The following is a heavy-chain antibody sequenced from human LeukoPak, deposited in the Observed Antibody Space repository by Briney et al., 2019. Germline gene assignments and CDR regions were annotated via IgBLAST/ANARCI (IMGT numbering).Heavy chain of an antibody. J-gene: IGHJ4*02. V-gene: IGHV4-59*01. CDR1: GDSISSYY. Sequence: SETLSLTCTVSGDSISSYYWSWIRQPPGKGLEWIGYIYYSGSTNYNPSLKSRATISVDTSKNQFSLKLSSVTAADTAVYYCARDPTRSGLDYWGQGTLVTVSS. CDR3: ARDPTRSGLDY. D-gene: IGHD4-11*01. CDR2: IYYSGST.